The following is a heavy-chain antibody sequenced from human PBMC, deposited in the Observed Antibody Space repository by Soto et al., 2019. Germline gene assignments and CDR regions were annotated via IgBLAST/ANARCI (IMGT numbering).Heavy chain of an antibody. V-gene: IGHV4-31*03. J-gene: IGHJ6*03. Sequence: QVQLQESGPGLVKPSQTLSLTCTVSGGSISSGGYYWSWIRQHPGKGLEWIGYIDYSGSTYYNPSLKSRVTISVDTSKNQFALKLSSVTAADTAVYYCALGIAARPGPSYYYMDVWGKGTTVTVSS. CDR3: ALGIAARPGPSYYYMDV. D-gene: IGHD6-6*01. CDR2: IDYSGST. CDR1: GGSISSGGYY.